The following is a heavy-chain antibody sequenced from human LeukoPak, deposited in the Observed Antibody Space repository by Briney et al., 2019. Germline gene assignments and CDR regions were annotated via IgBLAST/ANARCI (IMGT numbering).Heavy chain of an antibody. CDR3: AREEWEPPSY. D-gene: IGHD1-26*01. CDR1: GFTFSQAW. CDR2: IKTDGSEK. Sequence: PGGSLRLSCAASGFTFSQAWMSWIRQVPGKGLEWVAYIKTDGSEKYYVDSVRGRFTISRDNAKSSGYLQMNSLRAEDSAVYYCAREEWEPPSYSGEGTLVTVSS. V-gene: IGHV3-7*01. J-gene: IGHJ4*02.